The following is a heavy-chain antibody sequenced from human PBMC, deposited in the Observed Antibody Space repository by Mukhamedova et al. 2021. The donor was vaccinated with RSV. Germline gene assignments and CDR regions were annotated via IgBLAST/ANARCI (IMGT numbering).Heavy chain of an antibody. CDR3: AKPTTTVVVPRWYFDL. CDR2: GGSL. D-gene: IGHD4-23*01. Sequence: GGSLYYADSVKGRFTISRDSSKNTVYLQMNSLRAEDTAVYYCAKPTTTVVVPRWYFDLWGRGTLVTVSS. J-gene: IGHJ2*01. V-gene: IGHV3-23*01.